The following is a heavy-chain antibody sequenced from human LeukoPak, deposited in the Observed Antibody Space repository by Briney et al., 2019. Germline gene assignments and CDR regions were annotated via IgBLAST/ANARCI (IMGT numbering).Heavy chain of an antibody. CDR1: GFTFSSYS. V-gene: IGHV3-21*04. Sequence: GGSLRLSCAASGFTFSSYSMNWVRQAPGKGLEWVSSISSSSSYIYYADSVKGRFTISRDNSKNTLYLQMNSLRAEDTAVYYCAKESSGWWDYWGQGTLVTVSS. J-gene: IGHJ4*02. D-gene: IGHD6-19*01. CDR2: ISSSSSYI. CDR3: AKESSGWWDY.